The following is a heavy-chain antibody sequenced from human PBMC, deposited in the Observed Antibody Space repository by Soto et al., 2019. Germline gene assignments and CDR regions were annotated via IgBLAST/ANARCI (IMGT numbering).Heavy chain of an antibody. Sequence: PSETLSLTCTVSCGSISGSSYYWGWIRQPPGKGLEWIASIYYRGSTHYSPSLKSRVTISVDTSKNQFSLKLSSVTAADTAVYYCARQGGSWGGYSFDYWGQGTLVTVSS. V-gene: IGHV4-39*01. D-gene: IGHD3-3*01. CDR2: IYYRGST. J-gene: IGHJ4*02. CDR1: CGSISGSSYY. CDR3: ARQGGSWGGYSFDY.